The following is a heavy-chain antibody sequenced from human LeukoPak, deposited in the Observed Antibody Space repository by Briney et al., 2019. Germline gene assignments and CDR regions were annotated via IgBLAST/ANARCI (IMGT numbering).Heavy chain of an antibody. J-gene: IGHJ3*02. CDR3: AHATQRLPTIMIDAFDI. Sequence: GASVKDSCKASGGTFNNYAINWVRQAPGQGLEWVGRLIPLFGTPNYAQKFQGKVTITADESTSTSYMDLSGLRSEDTAVYYCAHATQRLPTIMIDAFDIWGQGTRVTVSS. V-gene: IGHV1-69*15. CDR2: LIPLFGTP. CDR1: GGTFNNYA. D-gene: IGHD5-24*01.